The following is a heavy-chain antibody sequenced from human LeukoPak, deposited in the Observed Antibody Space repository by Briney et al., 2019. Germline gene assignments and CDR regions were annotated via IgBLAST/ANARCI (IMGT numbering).Heavy chain of an antibody. J-gene: IGHJ4*02. Sequence: GGSLRLSCAASGFTFSSYSMNWVRQAPGKGLEWVSSISSSSSYIYYADSVKGRFTISGDNAKNSLYLQMNSLRAEDTAVYYCARGGVDKKYTYYYVSSGYLFDYWGQGTLVTVSS. CDR3: ARGGVDKKYTYYYVSSGYLFDY. CDR1: GFTFSSYS. D-gene: IGHD3-22*01. CDR2: ISSSSSYI. V-gene: IGHV3-21*01.